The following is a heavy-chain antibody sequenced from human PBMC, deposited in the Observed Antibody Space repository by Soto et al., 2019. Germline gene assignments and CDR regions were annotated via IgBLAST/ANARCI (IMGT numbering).Heavy chain of an antibody. CDR2: IDWDDDK. J-gene: IGHJ6*02. V-gene: IGHV2-70*01. Sequence: SGPTLVNPTQTLTLTCTFSGFSLSTSGMCVSWIRQPPGKALEWLALIDWDDDKYYSTSLKTRLTISKDTSKNQVVLTMTNMDPVDTATYYCARMPKGQPPVDIVANGLWYYGMDVWGQGTTVTV. CDR3: ARMPKGQPPVDIVANGLWYYGMDV. D-gene: IGHD5-12*01. CDR1: GFSLSTSGMC.